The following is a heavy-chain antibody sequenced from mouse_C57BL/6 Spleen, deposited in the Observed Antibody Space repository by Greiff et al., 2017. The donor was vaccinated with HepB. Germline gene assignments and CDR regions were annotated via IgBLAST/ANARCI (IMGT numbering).Heavy chain of an antibody. V-gene: IGHV1-15*01. Sequence: VKLVESGAELVRPGASVTLSCKASGYTFTDYEMHWVKQTPVHGLEWIGAIDPETGGTAYNQKFKGKAILTADKSSSTAYMELRSLTSEDSAVYYCTRGGDDGYPFAYWGQGTLVTVSA. CDR3: TRGGDDGYPFAY. CDR1: GYTFTDYE. D-gene: IGHD2-3*01. CDR2: IDPETGGT. J-gene: IGHJ3*01.